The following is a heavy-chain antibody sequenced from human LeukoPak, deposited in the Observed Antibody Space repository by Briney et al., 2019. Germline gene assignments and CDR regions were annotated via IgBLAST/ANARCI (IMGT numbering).Heavy chain of an antibody. D-gene: IGHD2-2*01. J-gene: IGHJ6*02. CDR2: VYYIGRN. CDR1: GGSISSSY. Sequence: ASQTLSLTCPVSGGSISSSYWSWIRQHPGKGLEWLGYVYYIGRNNYSPSLKSRVTISVDTSQNQFSLKLSSVTAADTAVYYCARDRRYCSSTSCYGGGSYYYGMDVWGQGTTVTVSS. CDR3: ARDRRYCSSTSCYGGGSYYYGMDV. V-gene: IGHV4-59*01.